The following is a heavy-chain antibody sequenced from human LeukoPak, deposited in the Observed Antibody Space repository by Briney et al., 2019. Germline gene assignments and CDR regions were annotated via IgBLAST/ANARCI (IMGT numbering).Heavy chain of an antibody. V-gene: IGHV4-34*01. Sequence: SETLSLTCAVYGGSFSVYYWSWIRQPPGKGLECIGEINHSGSTNYNPSLKSRVTISVDTSKNQFSLKLSSVTAADTAVYYCARRTTGTTTEGLRIGAFDYWGQGTLVTVSS. J-gene: IGHJ4*02. CDR1: GGSFSVYY. CDR2: INHSGST. CDR3: ARRTTGTTTEGLRIGAFDY. D-gene: IGHD1-1*01.